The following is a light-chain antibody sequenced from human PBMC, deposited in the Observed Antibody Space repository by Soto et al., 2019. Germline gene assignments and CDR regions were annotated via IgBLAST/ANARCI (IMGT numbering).Light chain of an antibody. Sequence: QSVLTQPPSASGTPGQRVTISCSGSSSNIGSHFVNWYQQLPGTAPKLLVYNNDQRPSGVPDRFSGSKSGTSASLAISGLQSEDEADYHCATWDDSLNGLVFGGGTQLTVL. CDR3: ATWDDSLNGLV. CDR2: NND. CDR1: SSNIGSHF. J-gene: IGLJ3*02. V-gene: IGLV1-44*01.